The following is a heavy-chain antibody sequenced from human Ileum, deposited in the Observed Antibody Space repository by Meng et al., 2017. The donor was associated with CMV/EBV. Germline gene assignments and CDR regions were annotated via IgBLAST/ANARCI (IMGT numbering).Heavy chain of an antibody. D-gene: IGHD1-20*01. J-gene: IGHJ4*02. Sequence: QGHPQGSDPGLGKPSEPLFPSCAVSGGSISTYYWTWVRQPAGKGLEWIGRINAGGSTNDNPSLKSRVTMSVDTSKNQFSLKLTSVTAADTAIYYCARVCLNCVAAWPGIDYWGQGTLVTVSS. CDR2: INAGGST. CDR1: GGSISTYY. V-gene: IGHV4-4*07. CDR3: ARVCLNCVAAWPGIDY.